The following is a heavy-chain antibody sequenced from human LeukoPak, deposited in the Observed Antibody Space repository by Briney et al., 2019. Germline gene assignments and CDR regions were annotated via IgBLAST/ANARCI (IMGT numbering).Heavy chain of an antibody. CDR3: ARDRDLYYFDF. J-gene: IGHJ4*02. V-gene: IGHV3-21*01. CDR2: ITSSSSDI. CDR1: GFTISNYR. D-gene: IGHD3-10*01. Sequence: GGSLRLSCAASGFTISNYRTNWVRQAPGKGLEWVSSITSSSSDIYYADSVKGRFTISRDNAKNSLYLQMNSLRAEDTAVYFCARDRDLYYFDFWGQGTLVTVSS.